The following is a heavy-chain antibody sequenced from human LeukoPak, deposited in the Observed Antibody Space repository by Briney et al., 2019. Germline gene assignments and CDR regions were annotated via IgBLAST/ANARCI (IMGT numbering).Heavy chain of an antibody. D-gene: IGHD5-24*01. CDR1: GGTFSRYA. CDR2: INPNCGTA. Sequence: GASGKVSCKASGGTFSRYAIRWVRQAPGQGQEWMGRINPNCGTANYEQKFQGRVTMTTDESTSTAYMERSSLRSEDTAVYYCARGVPIRDYYYYYMDVWGKGTTVTVSS. J-gene: IGHJ6*03. CDR3: ARGVPIRDYYYYYMDV. V-gene: IGHV1-69*05.